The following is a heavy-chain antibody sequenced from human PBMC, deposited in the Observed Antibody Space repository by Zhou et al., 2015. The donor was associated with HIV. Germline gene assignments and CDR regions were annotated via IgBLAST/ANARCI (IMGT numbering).Heavy chain of an antibody. V-gene: IGHV1-69*06. Sequence: QVQLVQSGAEVKKPGSSVKVSCKASGGTFTTYGISWVRQAPGQGLEWMGGIIPMFGTADYAQKFQGRVTITADRSTSTVYLEVRSLKSEDTAMYYCARGRWEIPDEYWGQGTLVTVSP. CDR1: GGTFTTYG. CDR3: ARGRWEIPDEY. J-gene: IGHJ4*02. CDR2: IIPMFGTA. D-gene: IGHD4-23*01.